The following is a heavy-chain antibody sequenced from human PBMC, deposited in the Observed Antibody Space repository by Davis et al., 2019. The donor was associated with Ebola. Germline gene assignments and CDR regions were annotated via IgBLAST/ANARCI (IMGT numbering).Heavy chain of an antibody. V-gene: IGHV3-30-3*01. CDR3: ARGPYGLGPFDY. CDR1: GYTFSSYA. Sequence: SCKASGYTFSSYAMHWVRQAPGKGLEWVAVISYDGSNKYYADSVKGRFTISRVNSKNTLYLQMNSLRAEDTAVYYCARGPYGLGPFDYWGQGTLVTVSS. CDR2: ISYDGSNK. J-gene: IGHJ4*02. D-gene: IGHD3-10*01.